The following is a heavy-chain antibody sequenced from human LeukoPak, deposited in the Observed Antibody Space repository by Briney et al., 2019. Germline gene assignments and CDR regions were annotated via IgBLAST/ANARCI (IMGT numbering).Heavy chain of an antibody. Sequence: PSETLSLTCAVDGGSFSGDYWGWIRQPPGKGLEWIGEINHSGSTNYNPSLKSRVTISVDTSTNQFSLKLSSVTAADTAVYYCARGSSQLWYLDYGFGYWGQGTLVTVSS. D-gene: IGHD5-18*01. V-gene: IGHV4-34*01. CDR1: GGSFSGDY. CDR3: ARGSSQLWYLDYGFGY. J-gene: IGHJ4*02. CDR2: INHSGST.